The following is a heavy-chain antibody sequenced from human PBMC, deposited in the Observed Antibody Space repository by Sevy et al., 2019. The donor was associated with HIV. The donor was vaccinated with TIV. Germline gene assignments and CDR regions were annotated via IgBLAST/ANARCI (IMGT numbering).Heavy chain of an antibody. CDR2: ISSSSTYI. V-gene: IGHV3-21*01. CDR3: ARGLGRDYYYYMDV. CDR1: GFTFSNYN. Sequence: GGSLRLSCAASGFTFSNYNMNWVRQAPGKGLEWVSSISSSSTYIHYADSLKGRFTISRDNAKNSLFLQMNSLRVEDTAVYYCARGLGRDYYYYMDVWGKGTTVTVSS. J-gene: IGHJ6*03.